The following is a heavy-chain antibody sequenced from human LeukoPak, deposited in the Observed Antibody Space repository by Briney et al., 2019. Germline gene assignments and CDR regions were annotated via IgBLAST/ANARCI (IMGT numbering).Heavy chain of an antibody. D-gene: IGHD5-18*01. CDR3: ARAKSGVYSYGY. V-gene: IGHV1-69*04. CDR2: IIPILDIT. Sequence: ASVTVSCKASGGTFSTYAFSWVRQAPGQGPEWMGRIIPILDITNYAQKFQGRVTFTADKSTSIAYMELSSLRSEDTAMYYCARAKSGVYSYGYWGQGTLVTVSS. J-gene: IGHJ4*02. CDR1: GGTFSTYA.